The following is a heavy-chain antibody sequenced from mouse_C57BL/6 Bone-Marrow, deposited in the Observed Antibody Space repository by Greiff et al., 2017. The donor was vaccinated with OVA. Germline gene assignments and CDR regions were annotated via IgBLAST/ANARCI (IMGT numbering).Heavy chain of an antibody. J-gene: IGHJ1*03. V-gene: IGHV5-6*01. CDR3: ARHHYYGSIYWYFDV. Sequence: EVKLVESGGDLVKPGGSLKLSCAASGFTFSSYGMSWVRQTPDKRLEWVATISSGGSYTYYPDSVKGRFTISRDNAKNTLYLQMSSLKSEDTAMYYCARHHYYGSIYWYFDVWGTGTTVTVSS. D-gene: IGHD1-1*01. CDR2: ISSGGSYT. CDR1: GFTFSSYG.